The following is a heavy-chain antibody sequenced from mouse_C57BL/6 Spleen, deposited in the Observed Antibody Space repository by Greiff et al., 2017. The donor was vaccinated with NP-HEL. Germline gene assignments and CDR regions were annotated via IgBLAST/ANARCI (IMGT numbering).Heavy chain of an antibody. CDR3: ARHGTYYAMDY. V-gene: IGHV1-69*01. Sequence: QVQLQQPGAELVMPGASVKLSCKASGYTFTSYWMHWVKQRPGQGLEWIGEIDPSDSYTNYNQKFKGKSTLTVDKSSSTAYMQLSSLTSEDSAVYYCARHGTYYAMDYWGQGTSVTVSS. CDR2: IDPSDSYT. D-gene: IGHD1-1*01. J-gene: IGHJ4*01. CDR1: GYTFTSYW.